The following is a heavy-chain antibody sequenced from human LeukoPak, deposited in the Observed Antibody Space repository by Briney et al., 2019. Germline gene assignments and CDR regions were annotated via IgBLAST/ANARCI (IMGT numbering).Heavy chain of an antibody. CDR1: GYTFTSYG. V-gene: IGHV1-18*01. CDR3: ARATRARYCSSTSCYRRYYYYYMDV. Sequence: ASVKVSCKASGYTFTSYGISWVRQAPGQGLEWMGWISAYNGNTNYAQKLQGRVTMTTDTSTSTAYMELRSLRSDDTAVYYCARATRARYCSSTSCYRRYYYYYMDVWGKGTTVTVSS. D-gene: IGHD2-2*01. CDR2: ISAYNGNT. J-gene: IGHJ6*03.